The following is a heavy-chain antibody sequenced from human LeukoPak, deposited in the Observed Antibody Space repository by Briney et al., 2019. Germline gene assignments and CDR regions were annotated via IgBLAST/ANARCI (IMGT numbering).Heavy chain of an antibody. D-gene: IGHD6-19*01. V-gene: IGHV3-23*01. CDR1: GFTFSSYA. Sequence: PGGSLRLSCAASGFTFSSYAMTWVRQAPGKGLEWVSAISGSGDSTYYADSVKGRFTISRDNSKNTLYLQMNSLRAEDTVVYYCVSSGWYGGYFDNWGQGTLVTVSS. CDR2: ISGSGDST. CDR3: VSSGWYGGYFDN. J-gene: IGHJ4*02.